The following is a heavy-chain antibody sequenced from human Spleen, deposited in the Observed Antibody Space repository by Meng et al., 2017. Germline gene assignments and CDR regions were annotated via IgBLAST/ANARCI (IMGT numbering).Heavy chain of an antibody. J-gene: IGHJ4*02. D-gene: IGHD3-22*01. CDR2: ICGHSGNK. V-gene: IGHV1-18*04. CDR3: ARDTGGAYYPIDY. CDR1: GYTFTSNG. Sequence: ASVKVSCKASGYTFTSNGISWVRQAPGEGLEWLGWICGHSGNKNYAQSFRGRVTMTTDTSTSTAYMELTSLTSDDTAVYYCARDTGGAYYPIDYWGQGTLVTVSS.